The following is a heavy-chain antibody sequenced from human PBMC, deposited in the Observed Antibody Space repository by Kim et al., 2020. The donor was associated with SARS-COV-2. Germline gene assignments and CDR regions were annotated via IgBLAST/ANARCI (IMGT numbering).Heavy chain of an antibody. V-gene: IGHV3-30-3*01. CDR2: ISYDGSNK. CDR3: ARDQGAATSYYYAMDV. Sequence: GGSLRLSCAASGFTFSSYAMHWVRQAPGKGLEWVTVISYDGSNKYYVDSVKGRFTISRDNSKNTLYLQMNSLRPDDMAVYYCARDQGAATSYYYAMDVWGQGTTVTVSS. D-gene: IGHD1-26*01. J-gene: IGHJ6*02. CDR1: GFTFSSYA.